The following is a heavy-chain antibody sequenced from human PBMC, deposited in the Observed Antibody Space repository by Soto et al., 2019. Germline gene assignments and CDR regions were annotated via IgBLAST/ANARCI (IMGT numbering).Heavy chain of an antibody. V-gene: IGHV3-13*01. CDR2: IGTAGDT. J-gene: IGHJ6*02. Sequence: GGSLILSCAASGFTFSSYDMHWVRQATGKGLEWVSAIGTAGDTYYPGSVKGRFTISRENAKNSLYLQMNSLRAGDTAVYYCARDLRYYDSAGMDVWGQGTTVTVSS. CDR1: GFTFSSYD. D-gene: IGHD3-22*01. CDR3: ARDLRYYDSAGMDV.